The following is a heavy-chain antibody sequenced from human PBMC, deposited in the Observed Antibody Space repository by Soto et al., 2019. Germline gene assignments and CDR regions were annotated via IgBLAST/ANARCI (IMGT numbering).Heavy chain of an antibody. D-gene: IGHD2-2*01. V-gene: IGHV3-48*03. CDR3: ARVYCSTTTCHVQAFDS. CDR1: GFTFSSYE. Sequence: EVQLVESGGGLAQPGGSVRLSCAASGFTFSSYEMSWVRQAPGKTLEWVSYISSGGDSSYYADSVKGRFTISRDNAKNSLSLQMNSLRVEDTAVYYCARVYCSTTTCHVQAFDSWGQGTLVTVSS. CDR2: ISSGGDSS. J-gene: IGHJ4*02.